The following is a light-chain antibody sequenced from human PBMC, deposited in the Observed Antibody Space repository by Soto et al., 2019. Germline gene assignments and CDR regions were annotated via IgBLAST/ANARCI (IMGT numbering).Light chain of an antibody. V-gene: IGLV2-14*01. Sequence: QSLLTQPASVSGSPGQSITISCTGTSSDVGGYNYVSWYQQHPGKAPKLMIYEVSNRPSGVSNRFSGSKSGNTASLTISGLQTEDEADYYCSSYTGSTTYVFGTGTKVTVL. J-gene: IGLJ1*01. CDR3: SSYTGSTTYV. CDR1: SSDVGGYNY. CDR2: EVS.